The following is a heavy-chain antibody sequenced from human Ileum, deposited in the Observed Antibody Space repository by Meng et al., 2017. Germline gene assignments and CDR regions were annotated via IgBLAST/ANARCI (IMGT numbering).Heavy chain of an antibody. Sequence: QAPVVQFGAEVKKTGAAVMVYWKTCGYTFTGNNIHWVRQAPGQGLEWMGRIYPNNGAINYAQTFQGRVTMAGDTSIATAYMELNRLTSDDTAVYYCARGVAENWGQGTLVTVSS. CDR2: IYPNNGAI. D-gene: IGHD6-19*01. J-gene: IGHJ4*02. V-gene: IGHV1-2*06. CDR3: ARGVAEN. CDR1: GYTFTGNN.